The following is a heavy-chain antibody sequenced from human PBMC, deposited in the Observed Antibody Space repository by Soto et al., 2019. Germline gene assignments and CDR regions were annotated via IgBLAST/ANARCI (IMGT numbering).Heavy chain of an antibody. CDR1: PGSMRTYY. CDR3: ARDDTTGLFDF. CDR2: ISHTVRT. V-gene: IGHV4-59*01. D-gene: IGHD4-17*01. J-gene: IGHJ2*01. Sequence: SETLSLTCSVSPGSMRTYYWTWIRQSPGKGLEWIGQISHTVRTKYNPSLESRVTISVDTSRKQFSLKLSSVTAADTALYYCARDDTTGLFDFWGRGTLVTVSS.